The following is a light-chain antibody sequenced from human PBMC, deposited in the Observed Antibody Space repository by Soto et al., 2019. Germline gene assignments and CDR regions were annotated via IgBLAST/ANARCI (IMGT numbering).Light chain of an antibody. CDR3: SSFVSGSTYV. V-gene: IGLV2-14*03. J-gene: IGLJ1*01. Sequence: QSVLTQPPSVSGSPGQSVTISCTGTSNDVGGHDFVSWHQQHPGTAPKLIIYDVSKRPSGISDRFSGSKSGYTAFLTISGLQAEDEADYYWSSFVSGSTYVFGTGTKLTVL. CDR1: SNDVGGHDF. CDR2: DVS.